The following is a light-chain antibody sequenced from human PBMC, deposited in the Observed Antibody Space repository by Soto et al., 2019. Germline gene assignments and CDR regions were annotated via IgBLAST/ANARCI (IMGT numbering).Light chain of an antibody. J-gene: IGKJ1*01. CDR2: AAS. CDR1: QGISSY. V-gene: IGKV1-8*01. CDR3: QQYYSYPLG. Sequence: ALRMTQSPSSFSASTGDRVTITCRASQGISSYLAWYQQKPGKAPKLLIYAASTLQSGVPSRFSGSGSGTDFTLTISCLQSEDFATYYCQQYYSYPLGFGQGTKVEIK.